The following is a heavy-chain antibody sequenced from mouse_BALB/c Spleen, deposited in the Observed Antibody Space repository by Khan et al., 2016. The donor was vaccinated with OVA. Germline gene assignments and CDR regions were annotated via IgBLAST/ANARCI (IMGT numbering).Heavy chain of an antibody. CDR1: GYTFTTYW. J-gene: IGHJ2*01. CDR3: TRDRIDY. V-gene: IGHV1-7*01. Sequence: QIQLVQSGAELAKPGASVKMSCKASGYTFTTYWMHWVKQRPGQGLEWIGYINPTSGYTDYNEKFKDRATLSADKSSSTAYMQLSSLTSEDSAVNCCTRDRIDYWGQGTTLTVSS. CDR2: INPTSGYT.